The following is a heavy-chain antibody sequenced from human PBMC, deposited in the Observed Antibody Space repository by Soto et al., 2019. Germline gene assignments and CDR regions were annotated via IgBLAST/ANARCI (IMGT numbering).Heavy chain of an antibody. J-gene: IGHJ4*02. CDR1: GFTFSSYA. Sequence: EVQLLESGGGLVQPGGSLRLSCAASGFTFSSYAMSWVRQAPGKGLEWVSAISGSGGSTYYADSAKGRFTISRDNSKNTLYLQMNSLRAEDTAVYYCAKGLAPHILTGYLQNWGQGTLVTVSS. D-gene: IGHD3-9*01. CDR2: ISGSGGST. V-gene: IGHV3-23*01. CDR3: AKGLAPHILTGYLQN.